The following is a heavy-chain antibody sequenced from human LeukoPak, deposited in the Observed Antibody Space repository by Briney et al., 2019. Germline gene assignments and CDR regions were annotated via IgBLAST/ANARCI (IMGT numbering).Heavy chain of an antibody. CDR2: IYHSGST. Sequence: SETLSLTCAVSGGSISSGGYSWSWIRQPPGKGLEWIGYIYHSGSTYYNPSLKSRVTISVDTSKNQFSLKLSSVTAADTAVYYCAREGEAIDYWGQGTLVTVSS. CDR3: AREGEAIDY. J-gene: IGHJ4*02. CDR1: GGSISSGGYS. V-gene: IGHV4-30-2*01.